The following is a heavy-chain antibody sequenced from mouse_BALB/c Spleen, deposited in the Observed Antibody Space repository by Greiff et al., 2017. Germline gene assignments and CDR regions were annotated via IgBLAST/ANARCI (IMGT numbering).Heavy chain of an antibody. CDR2: IDPANGNT. CDR1: GFNIKDTY. J-gene: IGHJ4*01. Sequence: LVESGAELVKPGASVKLSCTASGFNIKDTYMHWVKQRPEQGLEWIGRIDPANGNTKYDPKFQGKATITADTSSNTAYLQLSSLTSEDTAVYYCARSDYYYGSGAMDYWGQGTSVTVSS. CDR3: ARSDYYYGSGAMDY. V-gene: IGHV14-3*02. D-gene: IGHD1-1*01.